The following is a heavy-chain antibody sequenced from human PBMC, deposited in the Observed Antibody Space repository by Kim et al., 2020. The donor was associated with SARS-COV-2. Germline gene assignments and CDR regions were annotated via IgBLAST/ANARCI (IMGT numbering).Heavy chain of an antibody. CDR2: ISWDGKKT. V-gene: IGHV3-23*01. CDR1: GFTFSTSP. D-gene: IGHD4-17*01. CDR3: AKGVTNSGFEY. J-gene: IGHJ4*02. Sequence: GGSLRLSCAATGFTFSTSPMGWVRQAPGKGLEWVSRISWDGKKTYYADSVKGRVTMSSDKSKNTVYLHMNSLSVEDTAAYYCAKGVTNSGFEYWGQGAQV.